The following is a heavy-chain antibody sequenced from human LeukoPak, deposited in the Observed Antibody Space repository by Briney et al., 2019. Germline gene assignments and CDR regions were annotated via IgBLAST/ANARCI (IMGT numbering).Heavy chain of an antibody. J-gene: IGHJ4*02. V-gene: IGHV3-23*01. CDR1: GFTFSSYA. CDR2: ISGSGGST. D-gene: IGHD6-25*01. Sequence: GGSLTLSCAASGFTFSSYAMSWVRQAPWKGLEWVSAISGSGGSTYYADSVKGRFAISRDNSNNTLYLQMNSLRAEDKGVYYCAKDQDHHIAAFDYWGQGTLVTVSS. CDR3: AKDQDHHIAAFDY.